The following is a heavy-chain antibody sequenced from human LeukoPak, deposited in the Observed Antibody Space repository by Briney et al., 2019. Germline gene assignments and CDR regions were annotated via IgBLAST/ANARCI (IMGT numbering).Heavy chain of an antibody. CDR1: GVIFS. V-gene: IGHV1-24*01. CDR2: FDPEDGET. J-gene: IGHJ4*02. CDR3: ATYLWFGVY. D-gene: IGHD3-10*01. Sequence: GESLKISCKGSGVIFSINWVRQAHGQGLEWMGGFDPEDGETIYAQKFQGRVTMTEDTSTDTAYMELSSLRSEDTAVYYCATYLWFGVYWGQGTLVTVSS.